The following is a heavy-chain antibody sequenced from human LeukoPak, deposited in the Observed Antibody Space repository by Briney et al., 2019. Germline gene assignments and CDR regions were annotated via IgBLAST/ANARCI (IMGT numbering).Heavy chain of an antibody. CDR3: ARDRAYSSSWGLFDY. V-gene: IGHV3-33*08. CDR1: GFTFDDYD. Sequence: GGSLRLSCAASGFTFDDYDMSWVRQVPGKGLEWVAVIWYDGSNKYYADSVKGRFTISRDNSKNTLYLQMNSLRAEDTAVYYCARDRAYSSSWGLFDYWGQGTLVTVSS. J-gene: IGHJ4*02. D-gene: IGHD6-13*01. CDR2: IWYDGSNK.